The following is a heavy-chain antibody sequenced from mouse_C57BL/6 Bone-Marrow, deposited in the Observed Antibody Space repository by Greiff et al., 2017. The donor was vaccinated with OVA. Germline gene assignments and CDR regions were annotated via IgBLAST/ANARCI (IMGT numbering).Heavy chain of an antibody. CDR2: IYPRSGNT. CDR1: GYTFTSYG. V-gene: IGHV1-81*01. CDR3: AILPLFAY. J-gene: IGHJ3*01. D-gene: IGHD1-1*01. Sequence: QVQLKESGAELARPGASVKLSCKASGYTFTSYGISWVKQRTGQGLEWIGEIYPRSGNTYYNEKFKDKATLTADKSSSTAYMQLSSLTYEDSAVYYCAILPLFAYWGQGTLVTVSA.